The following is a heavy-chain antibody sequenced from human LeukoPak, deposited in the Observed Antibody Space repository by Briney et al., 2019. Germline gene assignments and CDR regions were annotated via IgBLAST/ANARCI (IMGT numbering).Heavy chain of an antibody. V-gene: IGHV3-11*01. CDR3: ARVESAYFLYYMDV. D-gene: IGHD3-16*01. Sequence: PGGSLRLSCAASGFSFSDYYMSWIRQAPGKGLEWVSYISGSGITIYYADSVKGRFTISRDNAKNSLYLQMSSLRAEDTAFYYCARVESAYFLYYMDVWGKGTTVTVSS. CDR1: GFSFSDYY. CDR2: ISGSGITI. J-gene: IGHJ6*03.